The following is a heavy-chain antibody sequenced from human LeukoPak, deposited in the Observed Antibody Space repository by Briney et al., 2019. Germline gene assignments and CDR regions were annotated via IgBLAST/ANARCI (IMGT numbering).Heavy chain of an antibody. Sequence: GGSLRLSCAASGFTFSSYWMHWVRQAPGKGLVWVSRINSDGSSTSYADSVKGRSTISRDNAKNTLYLQMNSLRAEDTAVYYCARAPPITMIVVVKYGMDVWGRGTTVTVSS. J-gene: IGHJ6*02. V-gene: IGHV3-74*01. CDR2: INSDGSST. D-gene: IGHD3-22*01. CDR3: ARAPPITMIVVVKYGMDV. CDR1: GFTFSSYW.